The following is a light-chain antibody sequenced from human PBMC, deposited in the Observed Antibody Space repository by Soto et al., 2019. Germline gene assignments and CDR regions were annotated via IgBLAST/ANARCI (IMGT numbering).Light chain of an antibody. V-gene: IGLV1-40*01. CDR3: QSYDSSLSGLWV. J-gene: IGLJ3*02. Sequence: QSVLTQPPSVSGAPGQRVTISCTGSSSNVGAGYDVHWYQQLPGTPPKLLIYGNSNRPSRVPDRFSGSKSGTSASLAITGLQAEDEADYYCQSYDSSLSGLWVFGGGTKVTVL. CDR1: SSNVGAGYD. CDR2: GNS.